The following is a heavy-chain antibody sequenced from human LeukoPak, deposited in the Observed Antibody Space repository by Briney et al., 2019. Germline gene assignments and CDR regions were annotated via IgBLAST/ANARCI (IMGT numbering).Heavy chain of an antibody. J-gene: IGHJ3*02. Sequence: GGSLRLSCAASGFTFSDCYMSWIRQAPGKGLEWVSYINYIGNTIYYADSVKGRFTMSRDNAKNSLYLQMNSLRAEDTAVYYCARDSPRIFGVVDAFDMWGQGTMVTVSS. CDR3: ARDSPRIFGVVDAFDM. D-gene: IGHD3-3*01. V-gene: IGHV3-11*04. CDR1: GFTFSDCY. CDR2: INYIGNTI.